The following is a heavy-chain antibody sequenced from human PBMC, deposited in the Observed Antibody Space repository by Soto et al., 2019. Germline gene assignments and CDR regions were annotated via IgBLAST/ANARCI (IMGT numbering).Heavy chain of an antibody. Sequence: QVQLVQSGAEVKKPGASVKVSCKASGYSFNSYAISWLRQAPGQGLEWMGWISAYNGNRNYAQKLQGRVTMTTDTSTSTAYMVLRILRSDDTAVYYCARAPPSRSQWIDDFWGQGTLVTVSS. CDR2: ISAYNGNR. D-gene: IGHD6-19*01. CDR3: ARAPPSRSQWIDDF. CDR1: GYSFNSYA. V-gene: IGHV1-18*01. J-gene: IGHJ4*02.